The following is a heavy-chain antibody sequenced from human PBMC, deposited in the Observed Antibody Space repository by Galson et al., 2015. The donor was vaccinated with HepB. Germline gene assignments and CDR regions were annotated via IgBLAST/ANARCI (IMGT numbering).Heavy chain of an antibody. D-gene: IGHD3-10*01. CDR1: GYTFTSYA. V-gene: IGHV7-4-1*02. CDR3: ARELARWFGELLHGLDY. Sequence: SVKVSCKASGYTFTSYAMNWVRQAPGQGLEWMGWINTNTGNPTYAQGFTGRFVFSLDTSVSTAYLQISSLKAEDTAVYYCARELARWFGELLHGLDYWGQGTLVTVSS. J-gene: IGHJ4*02. CDR2: INTNTGNP.